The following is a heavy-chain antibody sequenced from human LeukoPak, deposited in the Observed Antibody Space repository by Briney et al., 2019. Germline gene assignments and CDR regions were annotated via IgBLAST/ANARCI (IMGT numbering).Heavy chain of an antibody. D-gene: IGHD3-10*01. J-gene: IGHJ6*02. CDR1: GGTFSSYA. V-gene: IGHV1-69*13. Sequence: SVKVSCKASGGTFSSYAISWVRQAPGQGLEWMGGIIPIFGTANYAQKFQGRVTITADESTSTAYMELSSLRSEDTAVYYCARAAITMVRGVSGPNGDYYYYGMDVWGQGTTVTVSS. CDR2: IIPIFGTA. CDR3: ARAAITMVRGVSGPNGDYYYYGMDV.